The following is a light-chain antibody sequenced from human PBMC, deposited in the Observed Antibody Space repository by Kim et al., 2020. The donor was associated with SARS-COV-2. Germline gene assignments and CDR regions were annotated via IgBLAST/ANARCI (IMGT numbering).Light chain of an antibody. V-gene: IGLV3-21*03. CDR1: NSGSKS. CDR2: DDS. J-gene: IGLJ2*01. CDR3: QVWDSSSDHPGV. Sequence: PGTTARMTCGGNNSGSKSVHWYQQKPGQAPVLVVYDDSDRPSGIPERFSGSNSGNTATLTISRVEAGDEADYYCQVWDSSSDHPGVFGGGTQLTVL.